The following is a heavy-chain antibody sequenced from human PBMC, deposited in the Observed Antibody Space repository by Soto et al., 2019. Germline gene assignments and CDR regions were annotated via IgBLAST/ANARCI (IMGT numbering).Heavy chain of an antibody. CDR1: GGSISSGGYY. J-gene: IGHJ4*02. D-gene: IGHD4-17*01. Sequence: PSETLSLTCTVSGGSISSGGYYWSWIRQHPGKGLEWIGYIYYSGSTYYNPSLKSRVTISVDTSKNQFSLKLSSVTAADTAVYYCATAGTDYGDYMYFDYWGQGTLVTVSS. V-gene: IGHV4-31*03. CDR3: ATAGTDYGDYMYFDY. CDR2: IYYSGST.